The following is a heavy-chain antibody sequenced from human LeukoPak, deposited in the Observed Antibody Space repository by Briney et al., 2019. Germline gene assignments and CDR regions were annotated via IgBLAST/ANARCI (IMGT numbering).Heavy chain of an antibody. CDR1: GYTFTSYG. Sequence: ASVKVSCKASGYTFTSYGINWVRQATGQGLEWMGWMNPNSGNTGYAQKFQGRVTMTRNTSISTAYMELSSLRSEDTAVYYCASLQLWLHAFDIWGQGTMVTVSS. V-gene: IGHV1-8*02. D-gene: IGHD5-18*01. J-gene: IGHJ3*02. CDR3: ASLQLWLHAFDI. CDR2: MNPNSGNT.